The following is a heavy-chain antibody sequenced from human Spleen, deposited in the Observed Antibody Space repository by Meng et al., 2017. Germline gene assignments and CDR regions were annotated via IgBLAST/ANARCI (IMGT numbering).Heavy chain of an antibody. D-gene: IGHD6-19*01. CDR2: INHRGST. CDR1: GGSFSGYY. CDR3: ARYIAVAGTTGDYFDY. J-gene: IGHJ4*02. Sequence: SETLSPTCAVYGGSFSGYYWSWIRQPPGKGLEWIGEINHRGSTNYNPSLKSRVTISADTSKNHFSLKLSSVAAADTAVYYCARYIAVAGTTGDYFDYWGQGTPVTVSS. V-gene: IGHV4-34*01.